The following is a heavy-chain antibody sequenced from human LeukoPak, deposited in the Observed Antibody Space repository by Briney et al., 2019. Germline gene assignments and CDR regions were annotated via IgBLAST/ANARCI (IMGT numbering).Heavy chain of an antibody. CDR1: GSSISSYY. CDR2: IYYSGST. J-gene: IGHJ4*02. V-gene: IGHV4-59*08. CDR3: ARQQLVPNFDY. D-gene: IGHD6-13*01. Sequence: SETLSLTCTVSGSSISSYYWSWIRQPPGKGLEWIGYIYYSGSTNYNPSLKSRVTISVDTSKNQFSLKLSSVTAADTAVYYCARQQLVPNFDYWGQRTLVTVSS.